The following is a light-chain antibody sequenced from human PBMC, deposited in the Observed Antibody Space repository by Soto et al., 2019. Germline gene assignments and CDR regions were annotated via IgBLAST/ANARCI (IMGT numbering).Light chain of an antibody. Sequence: DVVMTQSPLSLPVTLGQPASISCRSSQSLIHSDGNTYWNWFQQRPGQSPRRLIYKVSDRDSGVPDIFSGSGSGTDFTLKISRVEAEDVGVDYCMQGTHWPWTFGQGTEVEIK. CDR1: QSLIHSDGNTY. V-gene: IGKV2-30*02. J-gene: IGKJ1*01. CDR3: MQGTHWPWT. CDR2: KVS.